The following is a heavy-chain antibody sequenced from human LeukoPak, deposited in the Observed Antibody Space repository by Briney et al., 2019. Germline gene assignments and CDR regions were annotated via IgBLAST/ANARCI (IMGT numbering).Heavy chain of an antibody. Sequence: PGGSLRLSCAASGFSFSRYNMNWVRQAPGKGLEWVSSISSSPSYIYYADSVKGRFTISRDNSKNTLYLQMNSLRAEDTAVYYCARYSGGSYYVSGFDPWGQGTLVTVSS. CDR2: ISSSPSYI. J-gene: IGHJ5*02. CDR1: GFSFSRYN. V-gene: IGHV3-21*01. CDR3: ARYSGGSYYVSGFDP. D-gene: IGHD1-26*01.